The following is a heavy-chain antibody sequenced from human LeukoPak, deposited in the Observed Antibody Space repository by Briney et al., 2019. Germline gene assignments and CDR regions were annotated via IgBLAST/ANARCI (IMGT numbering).Heavy chain of an antibody. J-gene: IGHJ4*02. V-gene: IGHV3-30-3*02. CDR1: GFTFSSYA. D-gene: IGHD3-3*01. CDR3: AKPEWLKYYFDY. CDR2: ISYDGSNK. Sequence: GGSLRLSCAASGFTFSSYAMHWVRQAPGKGLEWVAVISYDGSNKYYADSVKGRFTISRDNSKNTLYLQMNSLRAEGTAVYYCAKPEWLKYYFDYWGQGTLVTVSS.